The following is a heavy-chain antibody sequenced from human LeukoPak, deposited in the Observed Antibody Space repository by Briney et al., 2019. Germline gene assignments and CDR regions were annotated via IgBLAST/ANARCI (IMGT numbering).Heavy chain of an antibody. CDR2: FYNSGRS. CDR1: GGSISSGGYY. Sequence: SQTLSLTCTVSGGSISSGGYYRGWIRQPPGKGLEWIGYFYNSGRSTYNPSLKSRVTISADTSKNHFSLKLNSVTTADMAVYYCTRGAGWLIDYWGQGILVTVSS. V-gene: IGHV4-61*03. J-gene: IGHJ4*02. CDR3: TRGAGWLIDY. D-gene: IGHD3-16*01.